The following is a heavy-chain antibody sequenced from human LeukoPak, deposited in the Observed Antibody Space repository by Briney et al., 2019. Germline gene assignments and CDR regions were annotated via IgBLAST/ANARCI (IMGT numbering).Heavy chain of an antibody. D-gene: IGHD4-17*01. CDR3: ATRYGDFSPFVP. CDR1: GFTFSSYS. Sequence: GSLRLSCAASGFTFSSYSMNWVRQAPGKGLEWVSSISSSSSYIYYADSVKGRFTISRENAKNTLYLQMNSLRAEDTAVYYCATRYGDFSPFVPWGQGTLVSVSS. V-gene: IGHV3-21*01. CDR2: ISSSSSYI. J-gene: IGHJ5*02.